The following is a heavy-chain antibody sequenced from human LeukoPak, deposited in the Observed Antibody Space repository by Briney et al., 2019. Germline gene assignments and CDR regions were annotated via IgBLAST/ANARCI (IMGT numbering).Heavy chain of an antibody. V-gene: IGHV4-61*01. Sequence: SETLSLTCTVSGGSISSGSYYWSWIRQPPGKGLEWIGYIYYSGSTNYNPSLKSRVTISVDTSKNQFSLKLSSVTAADTAVYYCARGVAVAGTDGMDVWGQGTTVTVSS. J-gene: IGHJ6*02. D-gene: IGHD6-19*01. CDR3: ARGVAVAGTDGMDV. CDR2: IYYSGST. CDR1: GGSISSGSYY.